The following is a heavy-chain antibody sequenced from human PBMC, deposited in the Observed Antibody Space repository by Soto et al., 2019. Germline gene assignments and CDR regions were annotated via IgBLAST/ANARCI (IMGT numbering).Heavy chain of an antibody. CDR2: INPSGGST. D-gene: IGHD1-26*01. V-gene: IGHV1-46*03. CDR3: ARLVGATDRFDY. CDR1: GYTFTGYY. J-gene: IGHJ4*02. Sequence: ASVKVSCKASGYTFTGYYMHWVRQAPGQGLEWMGIINPSGGSTSYAQKFQGRVTMTRDTSTSTVYMELSSLRSEDTAVYYCARLVGATDRFDYWGQGTLVTVSS.